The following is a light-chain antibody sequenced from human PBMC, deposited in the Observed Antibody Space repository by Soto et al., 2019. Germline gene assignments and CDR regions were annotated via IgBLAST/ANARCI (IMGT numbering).Light chain of an antibody. CDR2: EVT. CDR3: SSKRDSSTLFV. V-gene: IGLV2-14*01. Sequence: QSVLTQPASVSGSPGQSITISCTGTSSDVGAYNYVSWYQHHPGKVPKLLIYEVTNRPSGVSDSFSGSKSGNTASLTISGLQAEDEADYYCSSKRDSSTLFVFGTGTKVTVL. CDR1: SSDVGAYNY. J-gene: IGLJ1*01.